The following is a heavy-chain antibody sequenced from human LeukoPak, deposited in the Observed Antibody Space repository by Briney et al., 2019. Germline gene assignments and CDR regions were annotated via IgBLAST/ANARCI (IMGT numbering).Heavy chain of an antibody. CDR3: ARDPNYGDY. CDR2: ISSSRSYI. V-gene: IGHV3-21*01. J-gene: IGHJ4*02. Sequence: GGSLRLSCAASGFTFSSFFMKWVPQAPGEGLEWVSSISSSRSYIYYADSVKGRFTISRDNAKNSLYLQMNSLRAEDTAVYYCARDPNYGDYWGQGTQVTVSS. CDR1: GFTFSSFF.